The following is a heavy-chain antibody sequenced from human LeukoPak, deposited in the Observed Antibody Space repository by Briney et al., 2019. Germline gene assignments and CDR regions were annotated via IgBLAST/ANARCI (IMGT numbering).Heavy chain of an antibody. V-gene: IGHV3-23*01. CDR1: GFTFSSYA. J-gene: IGHJ4*02. CDR2: ISGSGGST. Sequence: GGSLRLSCAASGFTFSSYAMSGVRQAPGKGLEWASAISGSGGSTYYADSVKGRFTISRDNSKNTLYLQMNSLRAEDTAVYYCARGNWNYPFDYWGQGTLVTVSS. D-gene: IGHD1-7*01. CDR3: ARGNWNYPFDY.